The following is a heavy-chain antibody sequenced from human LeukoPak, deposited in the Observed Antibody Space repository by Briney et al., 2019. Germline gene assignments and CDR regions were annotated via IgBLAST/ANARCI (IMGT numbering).Heavy chain of an antibody. CDR2: IYYSGST. J-gene: IGHJ6*03. Sequence: PSETLSLTCTVSGGSISSYYWSWIRQPPGKGLEWIGYIYYSGSTNYNPSLKSRVTISVDTSKNQLSLNLRFVTAADTALYFCARRRAQSSGPSFYYFYMDVWGKGTTVTVSS. CDR1: GGSISSYY. D-gene: IGHD1-26*01. V-gene: IGHV4-59*01. CDR3: ARRRAQSSGPSFYYFYMDV.